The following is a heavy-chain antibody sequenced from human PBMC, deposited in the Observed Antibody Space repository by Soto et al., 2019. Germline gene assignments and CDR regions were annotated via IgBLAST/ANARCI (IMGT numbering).Heavy chain of an antibody. J-gene: IGHJ6*03. Sequence: QVQLVQSGAEVKKPGASVKVSCKASGYIFTSYDINWVRQATGQGLEWAEWMTPKSGNTGYAQKFEVRVTMTRNTSISTAHMELSSLRSEDTAVYYCARAPEYSRTWDFYYYYMDVWGNGTTVAVS. CDR2: MTPKSGNT. CDR3: ARAPEYSRTWDFYYYYMDV. V-gene: IGHV1-8*01. CDR1: GYIFTSYD. D-gene: IGHD6-13*01.